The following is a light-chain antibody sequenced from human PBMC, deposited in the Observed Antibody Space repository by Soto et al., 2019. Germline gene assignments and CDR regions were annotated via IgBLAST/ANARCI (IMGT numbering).Light chain of an antibody. CDR1: QSVSSSY. J-gene: IGKJ1*01. Sequence: EIVMTHSPATLSVSPGERATLSSRASQSVSSSYLAWYQQKPGQAPRLLIYGASSRATGIPDRFSGSGSGTDFTLTISRLEPEDFAVYYCQQYGSSPPTFGQGTKVDI. CDR3: QQYGSSPPT. CDR2: GAS. V-gene: IGKV3-20*01.